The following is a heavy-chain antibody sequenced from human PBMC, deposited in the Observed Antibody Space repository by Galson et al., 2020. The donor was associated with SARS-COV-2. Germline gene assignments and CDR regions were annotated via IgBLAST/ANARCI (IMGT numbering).Heavy chain of an antibody. Sequence: SETLSLTCTVSGVSISSSSYYCGWLRQPPGKGLEWIGSIHYSGTTHYNPALRSRVSISVDTSENQFSLKLTSVTAADTAVYYCARHIYYYDSSGYPRFEYCQHWGQGTLVTVSS. CDR2: IHYSGTT. J-gene: IGHJ1*01. CDR1: GVSISSSSYY. D-gene: IGHD3-22*01. CDR3: ARHIYYYDSSGYPRFEYCQH. V-gene: IGHV4-39*01.